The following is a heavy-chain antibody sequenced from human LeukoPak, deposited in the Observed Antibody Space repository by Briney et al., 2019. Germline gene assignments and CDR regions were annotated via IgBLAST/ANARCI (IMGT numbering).Heavy chain of an antibody. D-gene: IGHD2-2*01. Sequence: SETLSLTCTVSGGSISSYYWSWIRQPPGKGLEWIGYIYYSGSTNYNPSLKSRVTISVDTSKNQFSLKLSSATAADTAVYYCAAHYCSSTSCSLDYWGQGTLVTVSS. CDR1: GGSISSYY. CDR3: AAHYCSSTSCSLDY. J-gene: IGHJ4*02. V-gene: IGHV4-59*01. CDR2: IYYSGST.